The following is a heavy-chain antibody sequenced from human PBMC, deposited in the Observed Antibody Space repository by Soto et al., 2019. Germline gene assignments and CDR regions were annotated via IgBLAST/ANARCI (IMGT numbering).Heavy chain of an antibody. J-gene: IGHJ3*02. Sequence: GSLRLSCAASGFTFSDYYMTWIRQAPGKGLEWVSYISSTGTGIYYADSVKGRFTISRDNAKNSLFLQMSSLRAEDTALYYCARAYSDAFDIWGQGTMVTVS. D-gene: IGHD2-15*01. V-gene: IGHV3-11*01. CDR2: ISSTGTGI. CDR1: GFTFSDYY. CDR3: ARAYSDAFDI.